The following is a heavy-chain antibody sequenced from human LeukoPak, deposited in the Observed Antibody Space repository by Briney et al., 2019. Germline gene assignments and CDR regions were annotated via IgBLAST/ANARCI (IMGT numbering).Heavy chain of an antibody. CDR2: INHSGST. CDR3: AREGDGYNPPDAFDI. CDR1: GGSFSGYY. Sequence: KSSETLSLTCAVYGGSFSGYYWSWIRQPPGKGLEWIGEINHSGSTNYNPSLKSRVTISVDTSKNQFSLKLSSVTAADTAVYYCAREGDGYNPPDAFDIWGQGTMVTVSS. V-gene: IGHV4-34*01. J-gene: IGHJ3*02. D-gene: IGHD5-24*01.